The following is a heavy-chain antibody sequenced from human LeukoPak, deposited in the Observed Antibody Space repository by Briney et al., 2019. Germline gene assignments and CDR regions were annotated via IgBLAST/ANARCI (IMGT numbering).Heavy chain of an antibody. V-gene: IGHV3-9*01. CDR1: GFTFDDYA. CDR3: AKDSRVYSGYEDDAFDT. CDR2: ISWNSGSI. Sequence: GGSLRLSCAASGFTFDDYAMHWVRQAPGKGLEWVSGISWNSGSIGYADSVKGRFTISRDNAKNSLYLQMNSLRAEDTALYYCAKDSRVYSGYEDDAFDTWGQGTMVTVSS. J-gene: IGHJ3*02. D-gene: IGHD5-12*01.